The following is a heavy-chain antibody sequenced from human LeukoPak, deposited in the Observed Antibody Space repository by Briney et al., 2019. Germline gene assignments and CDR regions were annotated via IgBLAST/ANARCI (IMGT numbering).Heavy chain of an antibody. CDR2: IKNDGRDK. CDR3: VNLGYSD. V-gene: IGHV3-7*01. CDR1: GFSFSAAW. D-gene: IGHD5-12*01. Sequence: QPGGSLRLSCEASGFSFSAAWMAWVRQAPGKGLEWVATIKNDGRDKYYVDSVKGRFTLSRDNAKNSVYLQMNSLRVEDTAVYSCVNLGYSDGGQGTLVTVSS. J-gene: IGHJ4*02.